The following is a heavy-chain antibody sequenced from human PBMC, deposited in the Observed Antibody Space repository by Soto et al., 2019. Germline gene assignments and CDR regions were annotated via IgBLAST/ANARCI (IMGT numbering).Heavy chain of an antibody. J-gene: IGHJ4*02. CDR2: INDDGSST. CDR3: TRGPRSTSTGTGAF. V-gene: IGHV3-74*01. D-gene: IGHD1-1*01. CDR1: GFTFSMYW. Sequence: GSLRLSCAASGFTFSMYWMHWVRQVPGKGPEWVSRINDDGSSTNYADSVKGRFTISRDDAKNTLYLQMNDLRAEDTAVYYCTRGPRSTSTGTGAFWGQGTLVTVSS.